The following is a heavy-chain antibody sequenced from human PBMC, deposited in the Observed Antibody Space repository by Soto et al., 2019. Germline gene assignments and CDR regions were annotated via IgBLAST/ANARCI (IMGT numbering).Heavy chain of an antibody. Sequence: QVQLVESGGGLVKPGGSLRLSCAASGFTFSDYYMSWIRQAPGKGREWVSYISSSGSTIYYADSVKGRFTISSDNAKNSRYLQMNSLRAEDTAVYYCARNPTVTTSAFDIWGQGTMVTVSS. J-gene: IGHJ3*02. D-gene: IGHD4-17*01. CDR3: ARNPTVTTSAFDI. CDR2: ISSSGSTI. V-gene: IGHV3-11*01. CDR1: GFTFSDYY.